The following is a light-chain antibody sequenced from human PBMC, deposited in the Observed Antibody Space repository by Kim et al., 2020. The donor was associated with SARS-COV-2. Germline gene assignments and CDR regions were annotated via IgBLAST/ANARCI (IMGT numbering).Light chain of an antibody. CDR2: YDS. CDR1: YIRSKS. CDR3: QVWDSRSDHPGV. Sequence: SYELTQPPSVSVAPGETARITCGGTYIRSKSVHWYLQKPGQAPLLVIYYDSDRHAGIPARFSGSNSGRTATLTISRVEAGDEAAYYCQVWDSRSDHPGVFGGGTQLTVL. V-gene: IGLV3-21*04. J-gene: IGLJ3*02.